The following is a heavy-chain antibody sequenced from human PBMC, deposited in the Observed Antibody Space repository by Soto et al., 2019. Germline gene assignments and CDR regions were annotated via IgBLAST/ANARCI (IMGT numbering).Heavy chain of an antibody. CDR2: INPSGGST. D-gene: IGHD6-6*01. J-gene: IGHJ5*02. V-gene: IGHV1-46*01. Sequence: ASVKVSCKASGYTFTSYYIHWVRQAPGQGLEWMGIINPSGGSTSYAQKFQGRVTMTRDTSTSTVYMELSRLRSEDTAVYYCERDQSSNIATRYWFDTWGQGTLVTVSS. CDR1: GYTFTSYY. CDR3: ERDQSSNIATRYWFDT.